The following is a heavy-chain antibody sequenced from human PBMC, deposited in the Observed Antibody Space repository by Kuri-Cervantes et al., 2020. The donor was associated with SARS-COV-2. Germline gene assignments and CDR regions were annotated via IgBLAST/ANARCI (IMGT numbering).Heavy chain of an antibody. CDR3: AKGVAAVGTAGGTYYYHGMDV. CDR1: GFTFSSYG. V-gene: IGHV3-33*03. Sequence: LSLTCAASGFTFSSYGMHWVRQAPGKGLEWVAVIWYDGSNKYYADSVKGRFTISRDNSKNTLYLQMNSLRAEDTAVYYCAKGVAAVGTAGGTYYYHGMDVWGQGTTVTVSS. D-gene: IGHD6-13*01. CDR2: IWYDGSNK. J-gene: IGHJ6*02.